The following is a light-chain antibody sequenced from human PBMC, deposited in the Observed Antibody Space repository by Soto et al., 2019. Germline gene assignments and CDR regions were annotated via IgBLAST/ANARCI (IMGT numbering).Light chain of an antibody. J-gene: IGKJ1*01. CDR1: QTVLYNSNNKNY. CDR2: WAS. CDR3: QTYSRLPGT. V-gene: IGKV4-1*01. Sequence: DIVITQSPDSLAVSLGERTTINCKSSQTVLYNSNNKNYLAWYHQKPGQHPKLLIDWASTREYGVPARFSGSGSGTVLTLTVSSLQGEDVAIYYSQTYSRLPGTFEQGTKVEIK.